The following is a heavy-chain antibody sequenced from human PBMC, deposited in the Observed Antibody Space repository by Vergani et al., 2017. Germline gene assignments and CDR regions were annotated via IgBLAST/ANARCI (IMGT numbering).Heavy chain of an antibody. D-gene: IGHD4-23*01. CDR1: GFSLSNARMG. CDR2: IFSNDEK. Sequence: QVTLKESGPVLVKPTETLTLTCTVSGFSLSNARMGVSWIRQPPGKALEWLAHIFSNDEKSYSASLKSRLTISKDPSKSQVVLTMTNMDPVDTATYYCARPDEGGNARGWYFDLWGRSTLVTVSS. J-gene: IGHJ2*01. CDR3: ARPDEGGNARGWYFDL. V-gene: IGHV2-26*01.